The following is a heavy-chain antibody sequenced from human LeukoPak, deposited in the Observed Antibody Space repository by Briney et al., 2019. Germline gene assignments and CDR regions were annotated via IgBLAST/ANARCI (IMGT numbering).Heavy chain of an antibody. CDR1: GYSFTSYW. V-gene: IGHV5-51*01. CDR2: IYPGDSDT. D-gene: IGHD4-17*01. Sequence: GESLKISCKGSGYSFTSYWIGWVRQMPGKGLEWMGIIYPGDSDTRYSPSFQGQVTISADKSISTAYLQWSSLKASDTATYYCARRRSSYGDPAGWFDPWGQGTLVTVSS. CDR3: ARRRSSYGDPAGWFDP. J-gene: IGHJ5*02.